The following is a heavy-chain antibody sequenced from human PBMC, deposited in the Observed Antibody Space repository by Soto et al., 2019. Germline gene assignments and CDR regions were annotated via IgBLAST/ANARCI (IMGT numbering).Heavy chain of an antibody. Sequence: GASVKVSCKASGYTFTGYYMHWVRQAPGQGLEWMGWINPNSGGTNDAQKFQGWVTMTRDTSISTAYMELSRLRSDDTAVYYCARDQDLSRNSIAAAGTDPNQYYGMDVWGQGTTVTVSS. CDR1: GYTFTGYY. CDR3: ARDQDLSRNSIAAAGTDPNQYYGMDV. CDR2: INPNSGGT. V-gene: IGHV1-2*04. D-gene: IGHD6-13*01. J-gene: IGHJ6*02.